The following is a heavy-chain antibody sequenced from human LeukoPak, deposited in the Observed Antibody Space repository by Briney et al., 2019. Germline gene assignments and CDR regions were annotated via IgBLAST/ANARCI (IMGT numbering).Heavy chain of an antibody. D-gene: IGHD3-22*01. CDR3: ARDPYYYDSSGHTLDY. Sequence: GGSLRLSCAASGFTFSSYGMHWVRQAPGKGLEWVAVISYDGSNKYYADSVKGRFTISRDNSKNTLYLQMNSLRAEDTAVYYCARDPYYYDSSGHTLDYWGQGTLVTVSS. V-gene: IGHV3-30*03. J-gene: IGHJ4*02. CDR1: GFTFSSYG. CDR2: ISYDGSNK.